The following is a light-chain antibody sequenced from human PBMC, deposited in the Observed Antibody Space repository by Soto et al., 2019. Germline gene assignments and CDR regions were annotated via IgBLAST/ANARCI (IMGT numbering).Light chain of an antibody. V-gene: IGKV4-1*01. Sequence: DIVMTQSPDSLAVSLGERATINCKSSQSVLYCSNNKNYLAWYQQKPGQPPRLLIYWASTRESGVPDRFSGTGSGTDFTLTISSLQAEDVAVYYCQQYYRTLPTFGQGTKVEIK. CDR2: WAS. CDR3: QQYYRTLPT. J-gene: IGKJ1*01. CDR1: QSVLYCSNNKNY.